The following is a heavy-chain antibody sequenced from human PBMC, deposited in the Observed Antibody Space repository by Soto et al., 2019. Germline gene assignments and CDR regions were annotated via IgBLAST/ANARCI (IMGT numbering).Heavy chain of an antibody. D-gene: IGHD4-17*01. Sequence: GGSLRLSCAASGFTVSSNHMSWVRQAPGKGLEWVSVIYSGGSTYYADSVKGRFTISRDNSKNTLYLQMDSLRAEDTAVYYCARSGPYGDYDYWGQGTLVTVSS. CDR2: IYSGGST. CDR3: ARSGPYGDYDY. V-gene: IGHV3-66*01. J-gene: IGHJ4*02. CDR1: GFTVSSNH.